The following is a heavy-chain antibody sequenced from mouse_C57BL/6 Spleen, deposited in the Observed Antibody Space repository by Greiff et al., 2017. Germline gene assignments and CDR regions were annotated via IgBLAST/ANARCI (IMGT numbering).Heavy chain of an antibody. V-gene: IGHV1-81*01. CDR3: ARALDYGSSFYYAMDY. CDR2: IYPRSGNT. J-gene: IGHJ4*01. Sequence: QVQLQQSGAELARPGASVKLSCKASGYTFTSYGISWVKQRTGQGLEWIGEIYPRSGNTYYNEKFKGKATLTADKSSSTAYMELRSLTSEDSAVYFCARALDYGSSFYYAMDYWGQGTSVTVSS. CDR1: GYTFTSYG. D-gene: IGHD1-1*01.